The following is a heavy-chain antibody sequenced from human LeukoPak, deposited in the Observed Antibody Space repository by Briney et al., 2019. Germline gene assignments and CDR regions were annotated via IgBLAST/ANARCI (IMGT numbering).Heavy chain of an antibody. J-gene: IGHJ4*02. CDR3: ARDFSLRRIAAAGSY. CDR2: IIPNSGAT. V-gene: IGHV1-18*04. Sequence: GASVKVSCKASGYTFTGYPILWVRQAPGQGLEWMGWIIPNSGATTYAQKLQGRVTMTTDTSTSTAYMELRSLRSDDTAVYYCARDFSLRRIAAAGSYWGQGTLVTVSS. CDR1: GYTFTGYP. D-gene: IGHD6-13*01.